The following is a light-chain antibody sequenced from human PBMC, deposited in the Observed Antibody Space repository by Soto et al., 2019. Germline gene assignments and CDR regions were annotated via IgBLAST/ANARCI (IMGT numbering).Light chain of an antibody. V-gene: IGKV1-39*01. J-gene: IGKJ4*01. Sequence: DITITQSPSSLSASVGDRVTINCRASQSISSYLNWYQQKPGKAPKLLIYAASSLQSGVPSRFSGSGSGTDFTLTISSLQPEDFATYYCQQSYSTPRLTFGGGTKVDIK. CDR2: AAS. CDR3: QQSYSTPRLT. CDR1: QSISSY.